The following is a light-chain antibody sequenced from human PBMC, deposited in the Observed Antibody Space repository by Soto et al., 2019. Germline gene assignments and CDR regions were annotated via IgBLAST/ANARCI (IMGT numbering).Light chain of an antibody. CDR2: DGS. CDR1: SSDVGGYNY. V-gene: IGLV2-14*01. Sequence: QSALTQPASVSGSPGQSITISCTGTSSDVGGYNYVSWYQQHPGKAPKLMIYDGSNRPSGVSNRFSGSKSGNTASLTISGLQAEDEADYYCSSYTSSSTPWVFGTGTKVTVL. J-gene: IGLJ1*01. CDR3: SSYTSSSTPWV.